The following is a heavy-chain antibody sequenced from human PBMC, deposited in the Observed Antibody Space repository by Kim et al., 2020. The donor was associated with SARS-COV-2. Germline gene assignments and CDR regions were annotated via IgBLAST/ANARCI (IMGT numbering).Heavy chain of an antibody. Sequence: KGRFNISRDNSKNTLYLQMNSLRAEDTAVYYCARDPLGSSTSYPPYYMDVWGKGTTVTVSS. CDR3: ARDPLGSSTSYPPYYMDV. J-gene: IGHJ6*03. V-gene: IGHV3-30*01. D-gene: IGHD2-2*01.